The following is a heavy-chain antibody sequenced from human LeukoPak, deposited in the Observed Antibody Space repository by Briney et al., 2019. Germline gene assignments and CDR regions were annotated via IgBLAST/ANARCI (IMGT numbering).Heavy chain of an antibody. CDR2: IYYSGST. CDR3: ARVLYSYGWFDP. D-gene: IGHD5-18*01. J-gene: IGHJ5*02. CDR1: GGSISSSSYY. V-gene: IGHV4-39*07. Sequence: SETLSLTCTVSGGSISSSSYYWGWIRQPPGKGLEWIGSIYYSGSTNYNPSLKSRVTISVDTSKNQFSLKLSSVTAADTAVYYCARVLYSYGWFDPWGQGTLVTVSS.